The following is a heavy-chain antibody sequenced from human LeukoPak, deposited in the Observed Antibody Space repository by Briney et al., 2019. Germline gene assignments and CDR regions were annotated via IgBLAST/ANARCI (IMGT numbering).Heavy chain of an antibody. CDR2: IYYSGST. D-gene: IGHD1-7*01. CDR3: ARLTGTTWRTFDY. CDR1: GGSISTNY. Sequence: SETLSLTCTVSGGSISTNYWSWIRQPPGKGLEWIGYIYYSGSTSYNPSLKSRVTISVDTSKSQFSLKLRSVTAADTAVYYCARLTGTTWRTFDYWGQGTLVTASS. J-gene: IGHJ4*02. V-gene: IGHV4-59*01.